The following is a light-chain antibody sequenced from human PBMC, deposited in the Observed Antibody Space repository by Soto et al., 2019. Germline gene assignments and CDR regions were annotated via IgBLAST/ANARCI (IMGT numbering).Light chain of an antibody. V-gene: IGKV1-39*01. J-gene: IGKJ1*01. Sequence: DIQMTQSPSSLSASVGDRVIITCRASQSISSYLNWYQQKPGKAPKLLIYAASSLQSGVPSRFSGSGSGTDFTLTISSLQPEYFTTYFCQQSYSNPRTFCQGTKVEIK. CDR3: QQSYSNPRT. CDR1: QSISSY. CDR2: AAS.